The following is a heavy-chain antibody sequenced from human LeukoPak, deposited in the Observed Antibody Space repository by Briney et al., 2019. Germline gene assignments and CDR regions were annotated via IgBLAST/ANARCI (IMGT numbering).Heavy chain of an antibody. CDR1: GGSISSYY. V-gene: IGHV4-59*01. CDR3: AREWIYSSGSYFDY. D-gene: IGHD6-19*01. CDR2: IYYSGST. J-gene: IGHJ4*02. Sequence: PSETLSLTCTVSGGSISSYYWSWIRPPPGKGLEWIGYIYYSGSTNYNPSLKSRVTISVDTSKNQFSLKLSSVTAADTAVYYCAREWIYSSGSYFDYWGQGTLVTVSS.